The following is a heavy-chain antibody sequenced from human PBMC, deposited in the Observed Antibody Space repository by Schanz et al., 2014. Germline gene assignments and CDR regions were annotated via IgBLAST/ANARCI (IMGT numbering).Heavy chain of an antibody. V-gene: IGHV1-18*01. CDR3: ARDRRRYCSTASCLHDNWFDP. Sequence: QVQLVQSGAEVKKPGASVKVSCKASGYTTFTDYYIHWVRQAPGQGLEWMGWISPYTGNTHYFDKMEGRVTMTTDTSTSTAYMELRSLRSEDTAVYDCARDRRRYCSTASCLHDNWFDPWGQGTLVIVSS. D-gene: IGHD2-2*01. CDR2: ISPYTGNT. J-gene: IGHJ5*02. CDR1: GYTTFTDYY.